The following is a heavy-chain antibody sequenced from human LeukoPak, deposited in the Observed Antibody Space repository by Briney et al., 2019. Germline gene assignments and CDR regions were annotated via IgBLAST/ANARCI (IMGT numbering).Heavy chain of an antibody. D-gene: IGHD5-12*01. Sequence: ASVKVSCKAPGYTFTSYDMHWVRQAPGQGLEWMGWINPNNGGTHYAQKFQGRVTMTRDTSISTAYMELSRLRSDDTAVYYCAREPGDGGYDNFDYWGQGTLVTVSS. V-gene: IGHV1-2*02. CDR1: GYTFTSYD. CDR3: AREPGDGGYDNFDY. J-gene: IGHJ4*02. CDR2: INPNNGGT.